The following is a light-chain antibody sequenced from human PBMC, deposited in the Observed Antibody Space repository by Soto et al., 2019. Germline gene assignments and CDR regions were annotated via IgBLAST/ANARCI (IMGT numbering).Light chain of an antibody. J-gene: IGKJ4*01. V-gene: IGKV3-11*01. Sequence: EIVLTQSPATLSLSPGERATLSCRASQSISSYLAWYQQKSGQAPRLLIYDASNRATGIPARFSGSGSGTDFTLTISSLEPEDFAIYYCQQRSNWPRRTFGGWTKVEIK. CDR1: QSISSY. CDR3: QQRSNWPRRT. CDR2: DAS.